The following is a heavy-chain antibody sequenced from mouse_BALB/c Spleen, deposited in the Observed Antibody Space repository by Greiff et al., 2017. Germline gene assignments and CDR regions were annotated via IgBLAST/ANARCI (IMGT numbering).Heavy chain of an antibody. CDR2: ISSGGSYT. Sequence: EVHLVESGGGLVKPGGSLKLSCAASGFTFSSYAMSWVRQSPEKRLEWVAEISSGGSYTYYPDTVTGRFTISRDNAKNTLYLEMSSLRSEDTAMYYCARRGDYFDYWGQGTTLTVSS. V-gene: IGHV5-9-4*01. J-gene: IGHJ2*01. CDR3: ARRGDYFDY. CDR1: GFTFSSYA.